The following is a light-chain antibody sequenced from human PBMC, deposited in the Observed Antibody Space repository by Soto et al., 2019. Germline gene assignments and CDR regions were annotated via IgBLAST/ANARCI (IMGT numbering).Light chain of an antibody. Sequence: QSALTQPASVSGSPGQSITISCVGTSGDIGDYNYVSWYQQHPGKVPKVIIYDVSNRPSGVSYRFSCTKSGNTASLTVSGRQAEDEADYYCCSYIRSGTLIFGTGTTVTV. V-gene: IGLV2-14*01. CDR2: DVS. CDR3: CSYIRSGTLI. J-gene: IGLJ1*01. CDR1: SGDIGDYNY.